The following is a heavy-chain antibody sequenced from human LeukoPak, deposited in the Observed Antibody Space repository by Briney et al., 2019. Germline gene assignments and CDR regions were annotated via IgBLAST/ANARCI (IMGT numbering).Heavy chain of an antibody. Sequence: SETLSLTCTVSGGSISSYYWSWIRQPPGKELEWIGYIYYSGSTNYNPSLKSRVTISVDTSKNQFSLKLNSVTAADTAIYYCTRGSRYCSSGSCYGWFDPWGQGTLVTVSS. CDR3: TRGSRYCSSGSCYGWFDP. CDR2: IYYSGST. V-gene: IGHV4-59*01. J-gene: IGHJ5*02. CDR1: GGSISSYY. D-gene: IGHD2-15*01.